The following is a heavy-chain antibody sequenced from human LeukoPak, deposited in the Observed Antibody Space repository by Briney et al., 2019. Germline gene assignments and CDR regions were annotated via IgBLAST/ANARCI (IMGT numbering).Heavy chain of an antibody. CDR1: GFTFDDYA. CDR3: AKDKFDGSGSYYFDY. V-gene: IGHV3-43D*03. J-gene: IGHJ4*02. Sequence: GGSLRLSCVASGFTFDDYAMHWVRQAPGKGLEWVSLISWDGGRTYYADSVKGRFTISRDNSKNSLYLQMNSLRAEDTALYYCAKDKFDGSGSYYFDYWGQGTLVTVSS. D-gene: IGHD3-10*01. CDR2: ISWDGGRT.